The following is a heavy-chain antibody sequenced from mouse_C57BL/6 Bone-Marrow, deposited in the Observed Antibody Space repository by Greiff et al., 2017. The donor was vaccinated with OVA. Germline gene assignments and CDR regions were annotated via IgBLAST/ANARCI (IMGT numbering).Heavy chain of an antibody. Sequence: EVQRVESGAELVRPGASVKLSCTASGFNIKDDYMHWVKQRPEQGLEWIGWIDPENGDTEYASKFQGKATITADTSSNTAYLQLSGLTSEDTAVYYCTMVTTSDYWGQGTTLTVSS. CDR2: IDPENGDT. V-gene: IGHV14-4*01. CDR3: TMVTTSDY. CDR1: GFNIKDDY. J-gene: IGHJ2*01. D-gene: IGHD2-2*01.